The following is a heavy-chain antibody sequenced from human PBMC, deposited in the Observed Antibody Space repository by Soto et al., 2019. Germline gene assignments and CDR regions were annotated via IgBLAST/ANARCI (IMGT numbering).Heavy chain of an antibody. CDR3: AKGRDIVATVGGWFDP. CDR2: ISGSGGST. CDR1: GFTFSSYA. J-gene: IGHJ5*02. D-gene: IGHD5-12*01. Sequence: EVQLLESGGGLVQPGGSLRLSCAASGFTFSSYAMSWVRQAPGKGLEWVSAISGSGGSTYYADSVKGRFTISRDNSQNTLYLQMNSLRAEATAVYYCAKGRDIVATVGGWFDPWGQGTLVTVSS. V-gene: IGHV3-23*01.